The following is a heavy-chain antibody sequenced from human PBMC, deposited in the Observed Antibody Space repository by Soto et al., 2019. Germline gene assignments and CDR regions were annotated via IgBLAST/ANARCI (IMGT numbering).Heavy chain of an antibody. CDR3: ARVIAVAGRGWFDP. J-gene: IGHJ5*02. CDR2: IYYSGST. CDR1: GGSISSGGYY. V-gene: IGHV4-31*03. Sequence: QVQLQESGPGLVKPAQTLSLTCTVSGGSISSGGYYWSWIRQHPGKGLEWIGYIYYSGSTYYNPSLKSRVTISVDTSKNQFSLKLSSVTAADTAVYYCARVIAVAGRGWFDPWGQGTLVTVSS. D-gene: IGHD6-19*01.